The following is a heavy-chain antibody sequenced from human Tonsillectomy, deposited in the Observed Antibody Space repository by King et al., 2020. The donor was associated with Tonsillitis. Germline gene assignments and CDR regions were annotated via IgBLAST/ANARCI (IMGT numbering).Heavy chain of an antibody. V-gene: IGHV4-31*03. Sequence: LQLQESGPGLVKPSQTLSLTCTVSGGSISSGGYYFSWIRQHPGKGWEWIGYIYYSGSTYYNPSLKSRVTISVDTSKNQFSLKLSSVTAADTAVYYCARVSMIVVVLDYWGQGTLVTVSS. CDR2: IYYSGST. J-gene: IGHJ4*02. CDR3: ARVSMIVVVLDY. D-gene: IGHD3-22*01. CDR1: GGSISSGGYY.